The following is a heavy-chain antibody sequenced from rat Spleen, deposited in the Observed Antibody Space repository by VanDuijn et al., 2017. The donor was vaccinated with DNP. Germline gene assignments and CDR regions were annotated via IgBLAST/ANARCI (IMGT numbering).Heavy chain of an antibody. CDR3: ASRITFTTDYYEAY. CDR2: IGSPAYAP. D-gene: IGHD1-6*01. CDR1: GFTFSAYY. Sequence: EVQLVETGGGLVQPGRSLKLSCAASGFTFSAYYMAWVRQAPAKGLEWVAYIGSPAYAPYHGDSVKGRFTISRDNARSTLYLQMNSLRSEDMATYYCASRITFTTDYYEAYWGQGVMVTVSS. V-gene: IGHV5-22*01. J-gene: IGHJ2*01.